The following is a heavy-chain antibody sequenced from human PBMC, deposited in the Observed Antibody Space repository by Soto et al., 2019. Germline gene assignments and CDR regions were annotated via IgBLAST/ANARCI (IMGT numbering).Heavy chain of an antibody. D-gene: IGHD2-2*01. J-gene: IGHJ4*02. Sequence: GGSLRLSCAASGFTXSSYGMHWVRQGPGKGLEWVAMISYDGSDKYYADSVKGRFTISRDNSKNTLFLQMNALTGEDTALYYCAKDNPAVDYWGQGALVTVSS. CDR3: AKDNPAVDY. CDR1: GFTXSSYG. CDR2: ISYDGSDK. V-gene: IGHV3-30*18.